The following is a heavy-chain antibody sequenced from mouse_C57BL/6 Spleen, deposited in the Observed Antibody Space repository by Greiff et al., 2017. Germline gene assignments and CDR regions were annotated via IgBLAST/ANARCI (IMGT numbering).Heavy chain of an antibody. V-gene: IGHV1-55*01. D-gene: IGHD2-1*01. CDR3: ARQGATMVPYYAMDY. CDR1: GYTFTSYW. CDR2: IYPGSGST. Sequence: QVQLKQPGAELVKPGASVKMSCKASGYTFTSYWITWVKQRPGQGLEWIGDIYPGSGSTNYNEKFKSKATLTVDTSSSTAYMQLSSLTSEDSAVYYCARQGATMVPYYAMDYWGQGTSVTVSS. J-gene: IGHJ4*01.